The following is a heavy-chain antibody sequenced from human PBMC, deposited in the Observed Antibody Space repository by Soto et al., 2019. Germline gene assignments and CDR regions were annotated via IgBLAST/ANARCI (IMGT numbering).Heavy chain of an antibody. CDR3: AREFTSRPYYYYGMDV. CDR1: GFTFSSYA. Sequence: GGSLRLSCAASGFTFSSYAMHWVRQAPGKGLEWVAVISYDGSNKYYADSVKGRFTISRDNSKNTLYLQMNSLRAEDTAVYYCAREFTSRPYYYYGMDVWGQGTTVTVS. J-gene: IGHJ6*02. CDR2: ISYDGSNK. D-gene: IGHD3-10*01. V-gene: IGHV3-30-3*01.